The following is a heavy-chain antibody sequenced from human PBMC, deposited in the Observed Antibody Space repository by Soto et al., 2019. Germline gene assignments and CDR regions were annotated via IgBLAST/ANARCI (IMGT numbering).Heavy chain of an antibody. CDR2: ISFDGSAQ. Sequence: QVQLVESGGGVVQPGRSLRLSCAASGFIFSDYAFHWVRQAPGKGLECVSVISFDGSAQYYADSVRGGFTITRDQSKSTVLLHMKSLTAGDTAIYYCAKDQRYSVWVDDSGMGVWGPGTTVTVSS. CDR3: AKDQRYSVWVDDSGMGV. D-gene: IGHD3-9*01. J-gene: IGHJ6*02. V-gene: IGHV3-30*18. CDR1: GFIFSDYA.